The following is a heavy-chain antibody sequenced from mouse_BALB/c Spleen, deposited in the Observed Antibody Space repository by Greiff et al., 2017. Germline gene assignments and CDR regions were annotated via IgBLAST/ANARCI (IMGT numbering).Heavy chain of an antibody. D-gene: IGHD2-2*01. J-gene: IGHJ3*01. CDR2: INSDGGST. CDR3: ASYGYDGFFAY. CDR1: EYEFPSHD. Sequence: DVMLVESGGGLVQPGESLKLSCESNEYEFPSHDMSWVRKTPEKRLELVAAINSDGGSTYYPDTMERRFIISRDNTKKTLYLQMSSLRSEDTALYYCASYGYDGFFAYWGQGTLVTVSA. V-gene: IGHV5-2*01.